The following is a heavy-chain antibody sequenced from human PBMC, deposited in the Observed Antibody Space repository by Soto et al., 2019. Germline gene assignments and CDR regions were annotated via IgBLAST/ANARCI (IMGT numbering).Heavy chain of an antibody. CDR1: GFSFNTYA. V-gene: IGHV3-23*01. Sequence: HPGGSLRLSCAASGFSFNTYAMSWLRQPPGKGLEWVSSVSGSGDSTYYADSVKGRFTISRDNSKNTLYLQLNSLRADDTAVYYCSKRLGDFGSGYHPDHYCGQGSPVTVSS. J-gene: IGHJ4*02. CDR3: SKRLGDFGSGYHPDHY. D-gene: IGHD3-3*01. CDR2: VSGSGDST.